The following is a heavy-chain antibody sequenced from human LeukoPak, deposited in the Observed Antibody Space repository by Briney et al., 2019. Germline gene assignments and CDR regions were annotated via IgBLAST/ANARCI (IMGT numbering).Heavy chain of an antibody. Sequence: GGSLRLSCAASGFTFSSYEMNWVRQAPGKGLEWVAFIRYDGSNKYYADSVKGRFTISRDSSKSTLYLQMNSLRAEDTAIYYCAKNHDSNTYHTDDAFDIWGQGTMVTVSS. CDR1: GFTFSSYE. CDR3: AKNHDSNTYHTDDAFDI. CDR2: IRYDGSNK. J-gene: IGHJ3*02. D-gene: IGHD2/OR15-2a*01. V-gene: IGHV3-30*02.